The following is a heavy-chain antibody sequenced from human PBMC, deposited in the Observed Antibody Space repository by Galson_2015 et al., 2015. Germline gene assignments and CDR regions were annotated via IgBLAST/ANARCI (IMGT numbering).Heavy chain of an antibody. J-gene: IGHJ4*02. D-gene: IGHD2-21*02. V-gene: IGHV1-2*06. CDR1: GYTFTGYY. CDR3: ARVGDQGGGDFRAYFDY. CDR2: INPNSGGT. Sequence: SVKVSCKASGYTFTGYYMHWVRQAPGQGLEWMGRINPNSGGTNYAQKFQGRVTMTRDTSISTAYMELSRLRSDDTAVYYCARVGDQGGGDFRAYFDYWGQGTLVTVSS.